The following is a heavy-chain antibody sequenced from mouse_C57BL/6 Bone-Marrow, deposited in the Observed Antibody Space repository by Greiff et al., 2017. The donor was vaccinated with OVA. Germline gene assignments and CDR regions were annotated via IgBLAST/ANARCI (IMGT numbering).Heavy chain of an antibody. CDR3: ARPYSFDY. J-gene: IGHJ2*01. V-gene: IGHV1-59*01. CDR2: IDPSDSYT. Sequence: QVQLQQSGAELVRPGTSVKLSCKASGYTFTSYWMHWVKQRPGQGLEWIGVIDPSDSYTNYTHKFKGKATLTVDTSSSTAYMQLSSLTSEDSAVFYCARPYSFDYWGQGTTLTVSS. CDR1: GYTFTSYW.